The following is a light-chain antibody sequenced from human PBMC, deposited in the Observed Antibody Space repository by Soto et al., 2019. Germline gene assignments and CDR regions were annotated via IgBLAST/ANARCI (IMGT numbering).Light chain of an antibody. CDR3: QQSSNWPALT. CDR1: QSVSSY. Sequence: ELVLTQSPATLSLSPGERATLSCRASQSVSSYLAWYQQKPGQAPRLLIYDASNRATGIPARFSGSGSGTDFALTISSLEPEDFAVYYCQQSSNWPALTFGGGTTVEIK. J-gene: IGKJ4*01. CDR2: DAS. V-gene: IGKV3-11*01.